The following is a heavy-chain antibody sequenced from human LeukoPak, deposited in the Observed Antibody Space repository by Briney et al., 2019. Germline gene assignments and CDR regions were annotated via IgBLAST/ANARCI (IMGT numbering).Heavy chain of an antibody. D-gene: IGHD2-2*01. CDR3: ARAKRYQLLLVGFDY. Sequence: GGSLRLSCAASGVTFSSYSVSWVREAPGGGLEWVSYISSSSSTIYCADTVKGGFTISRDNTKNSLYLQMNSLRDEDTAVYYCARAKRYQLLLVGFDYWGQGTLVTVSS. V-gene: IGHV3-48*02. CDR1: GVTFSSYS. J-gene: IGHJ4*02. CDR2: ISSSSSTI.